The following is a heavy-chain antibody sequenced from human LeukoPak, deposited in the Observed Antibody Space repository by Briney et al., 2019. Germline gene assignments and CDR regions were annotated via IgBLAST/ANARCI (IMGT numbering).Heavy chain of an antibody. J-gene: IGHJ4*02. CDR2: IRYDGSNK. D-gene: IGHD5-12*01. CDR3: AKEVPGPLWLPYFDY. Sequence: GGSLRLSCAASGFTFSTYGMHWVRQAPGKGLEWVAFIRYDGSNKYYADSVKGRFTISRDISKNTLYLQMNSLRAEDTAVYYCAKEVPGPLWLPYFDYWGQGTLVTVSS. V-gene: IGHV3-30*02. CDR1: GFTFSTYG.